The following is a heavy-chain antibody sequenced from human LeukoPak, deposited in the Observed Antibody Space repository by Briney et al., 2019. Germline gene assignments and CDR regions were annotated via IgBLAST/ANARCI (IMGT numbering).Heavy chain of an antibody. D-gene: IGHD5-18*01. Sequence: GGSLRLSCVAPGFSFSSHSMNWVRQAPGKGLEWISYTDSSSATKYYADSVKGRFTISRDNVQNSLYLQMNSLRAEDTAVYYCARVTFGGFSYGRSDNWGQGTLVTVSS. CDR3: ARVTFGGFSYGRSDN. J-gene: IGHJ4*02. CDR2: TDSSSATK. CDR1: GFSFSSHS. V-gene: IGHV3-48*01.